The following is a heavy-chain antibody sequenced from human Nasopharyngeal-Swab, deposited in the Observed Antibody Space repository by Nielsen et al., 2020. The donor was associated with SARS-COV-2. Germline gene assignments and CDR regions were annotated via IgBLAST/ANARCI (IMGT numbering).Heavy chain of an antibody. V-gene: IGHV4-61*06. CDR3: ARATYYYDSSGVTEGPVLAFDY. CDR2: IYYSGST. J-gene: IGHJ4*02. Sequence: RQAPGKGLEWIGYIYYSGSTNYNPSLKSRVTISVDTSKNQFSLKLSSVTAADTAVYYCARATYYYDSSGVTEGPVLAFDYWGQGTLVTVSS. D-gene: IGHD3-22*01.